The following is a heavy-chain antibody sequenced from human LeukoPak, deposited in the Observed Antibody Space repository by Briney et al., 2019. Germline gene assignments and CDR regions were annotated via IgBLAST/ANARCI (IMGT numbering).Heavy chain of an antibody. CDR2: VYYSGST. J-gene: IGHJ4*02. V-gene: IGHV4-59*08. CDR1: GGSIGNYY. D-gene: IGHD3-22*01. CDR3: ARSPDTSGYYYYFDY. Sequence: SETLSLTCTVSGGSIGNYYWSWIRQPPGKELEWIGYVYYSGSTNYNPSLKSRVTISVDTSKNQFSLKLSTVTAADTAVCYCARSPDTSGYYYYFDYWGQGTLVTVSS.